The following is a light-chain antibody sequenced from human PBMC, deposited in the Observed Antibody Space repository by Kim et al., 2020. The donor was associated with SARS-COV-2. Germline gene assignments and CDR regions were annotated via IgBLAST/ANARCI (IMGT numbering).Light chain of an antibody. J-gene: IGKJ2*03. V-gene: IGKV3-15*01. CDR2: GAS. CDR3: QQYNNWPYS. CDR1: QSVSSN. Sequence: VSPGERATRSCRASQSVSSNLAWYQQKPGQAPRLLIYGASTRATGIPARFSGSGSGTEFTLTISSLQSEDFAVYYCQQYNNWPYSFGQGTKLEI.